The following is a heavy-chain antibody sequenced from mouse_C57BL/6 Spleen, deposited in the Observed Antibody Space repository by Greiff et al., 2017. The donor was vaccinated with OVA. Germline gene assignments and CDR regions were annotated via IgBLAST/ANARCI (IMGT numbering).Heavy chain of an antibody. V-gene: IGHV1-81*01. D-gene: IGHD1-1*01. J-gene: IGHJ2*01. CDR1: GYTFTSYG. CDR3: ASSTGSSSYFDY. CDR2: ICPSSGNH. Sequence: QVQLQQSGAELARPGASVKLSCKASGYTFTSYGISWVKQRTGQGLEWIGEICPSSGNHYYNEKFKGKATLTAAKSPSTSYLELRRLTSSDSAVYVCASSTGSSSYFDYWGQGTTLTVSS.